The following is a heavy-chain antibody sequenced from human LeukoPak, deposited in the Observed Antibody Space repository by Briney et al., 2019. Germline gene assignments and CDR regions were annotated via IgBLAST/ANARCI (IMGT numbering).Heavy chain of an antibody. CDR1: GGTFSSYA. D-gene: IGHD3-22*01. V-gene: IGHV1-69*13. Sequence: SVKVSCKASGGTFSSYAISWVRQAPGQGLEWMGRIIPIFGTANYAQKFQGRVTITADESTSTAYMELSSLRSEDTAVYYCAREDSYDSSGYYPGYFDYWGQGTLVTVSS. CDR3: AREDSYDSSGYYPGYFDY. CDR2: IIPIFGTA. J-gene: IGHJ4*02.